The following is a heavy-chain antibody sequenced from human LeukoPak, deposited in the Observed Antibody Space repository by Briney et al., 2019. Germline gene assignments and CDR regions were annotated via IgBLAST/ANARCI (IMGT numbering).Heavy chain of an antibody. CDR3: ARDQANWLLDY. V-gene: IGHV3-21*01. CDR1: GFTFSSYS. CDR2: ISSSSDYI. Sequence: PGGSLRLSCAASGFTFSSYSMNWVRQAPGKGLEWVSSISSSSDYIYYADSVKGRFTISRDNAKNSLYVQMNSLRAEDTAVYYCARDQANWLLDYWGQGTLVTVSS. J-gene: IGHJ4*02. D-gene: IGHD7-27*01.